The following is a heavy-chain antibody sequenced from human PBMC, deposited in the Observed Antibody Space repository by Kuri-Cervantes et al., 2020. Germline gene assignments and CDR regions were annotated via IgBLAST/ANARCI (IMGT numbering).Heavy chain of an antibody. D-gene: IGHD6-19*01. V-gene: IGHV3-23*01. CDR3: ARDLGTSVAGGYFDY. J-gene: IGHJ4*02. CDR1: GFTFSNYA. Sequence: GGSLRLSCAASGFTFSNYAMTWVRQAAGERLEWISAISSGGHNTYYADSMKGRFTISSDNSKNTLYLQMNSLRAEDTAVYYCARDLGTSVAGGYFDYWGQGTLVTVSS. CDR2: ISSGGHNT.